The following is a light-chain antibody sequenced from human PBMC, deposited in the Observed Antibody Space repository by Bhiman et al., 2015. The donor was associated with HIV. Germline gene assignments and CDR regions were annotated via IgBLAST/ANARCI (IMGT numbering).Light chain of an antibody. CDR2: DNN. V-gene: IGLV1-51*01. J-gene: IGLJ3*02. Sequence: QSVLTQPPSVSAAPGQKVTILCSGDTSNIGNNWVSWYQQLPGTAPKLLIYDNNKRPSGIPDRFSGSKSGTSATLGITGLQTGDEADYYCETWDSSLSAEVFGGGTKLTVL. CDR1: TSNIGNNW. CDR3: ETWDSSLSAEV.